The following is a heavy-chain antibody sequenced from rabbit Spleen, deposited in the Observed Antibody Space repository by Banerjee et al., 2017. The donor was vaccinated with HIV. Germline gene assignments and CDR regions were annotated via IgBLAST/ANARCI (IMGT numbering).Heavy chain of an antibody. CDR3: ARDTGSSFSSYGMDL. CDR1: GFSFSSSDY. CDR2: IAGSSSGFT. Sequence: QSLEESGGDLVKPGASLTLSCNASGFSFSSSDYICWVRQAPGKGLEWISCIAGSSSGFTYSATWAKGRFTISKTSTTVTLQMTSLTVADTATYFCARDTGSSFSSYGMDLWGPGTLVTVS. V-gene: IGHV1S40*01. J-gene: IGHJ6*01. D-gene: IGHD8-1*01.